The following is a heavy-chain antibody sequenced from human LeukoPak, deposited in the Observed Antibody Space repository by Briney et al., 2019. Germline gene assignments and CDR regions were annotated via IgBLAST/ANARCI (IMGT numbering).Heavy chain of an antibody. CDR2: ISSSSSTI. J-gene: IGHJ3*02. CDR3: ARDRRSVGYAFDI. D-gene: IGHD2-15*01. V-gene: IGHV3-48*01. Sequence: GGSLRLSCAASGFTFSSYSMNWVRQAPGKGLEWVSYISSSSSTIYYADSVKGRFAISRDNAKNSLYLQMNSLRAEDAAVYYCARDRRSVGYAFDIWGQGTMVTVSS. CDR1: GFTFSSYS.